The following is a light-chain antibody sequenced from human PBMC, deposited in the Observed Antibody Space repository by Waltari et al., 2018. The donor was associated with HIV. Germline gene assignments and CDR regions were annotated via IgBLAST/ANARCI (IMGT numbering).Light chain of an antibody. CDR1: LSAMSESSY. CDR2: GVN. Sequence: QSALTHPPPAYGSPGPSTTISCSGSLSAMSESSYASWSPHHPSTAPKVIIFGVNERPSGVPDRISGSRSGYSASLTVSGLQSEDEADYYCASYRGISNPYVFGTGTKVTVL. CDR3: ASYRGISNPYV. J-gene: IGLJ1*01. V-gene: IGLV2-8*01.